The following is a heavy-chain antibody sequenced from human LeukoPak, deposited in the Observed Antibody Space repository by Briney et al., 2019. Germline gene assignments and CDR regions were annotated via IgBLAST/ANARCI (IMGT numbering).Heavy chain of an antibody. CDR2: IYYSGST. CDR1: GGSISSYY. CDR3: ARGIAAAGKYNWFDP. V-gene: IGHV4-59*01. Sequence: SETLSLTCTVSGGSISSYYWSWIRQPPGKGLEWIGYIYYSGSTNYNPSLKSRVTISVDTSKNQFSLKLSSVTAADTAVYYCARGIAAAGKYNWFDPWGQGTLVTVSS. J-gene: IGHJ5*02. D-gene: IGHD6-13*01.